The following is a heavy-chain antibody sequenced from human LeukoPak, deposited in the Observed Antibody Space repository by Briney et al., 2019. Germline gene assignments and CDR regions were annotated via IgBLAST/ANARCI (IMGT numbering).Heavy chain of an antibody. D-gene: IGHD4-17*01. Sequence: GESLKISCQGSGYSFTSYWIGWVRQMPGKGLEWIGIIYPGDSDIRYSPSFQGQVTISAVKSISTAYLQWSSLKASDTAMYYCARLFFMTTVTTPFDHWGQGTLVTVSS. CDR2: IYPGDSDI. CDR3: ARLFFMTTVTTPFDH. CDR1: GYSFTSYW. V-gene: IGHV5-51*01. J-gene: IGHJ4*02.